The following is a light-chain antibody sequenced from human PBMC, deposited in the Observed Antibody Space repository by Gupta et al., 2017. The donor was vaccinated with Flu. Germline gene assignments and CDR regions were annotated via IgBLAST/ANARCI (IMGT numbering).Light chain of an antibody. CDR3: SSFAGNTYV. Sequence: QSALTQPPSASGSPGQSVTISCTGTSSDVGGYDYVSWYQQHPGKAPKVMIYEVNKRPSGVPDRFSGSKSGNSASLTVSGLQAEDEADDYCSSFAGNTYVFGTGTKVTVL. J-gene: IGLJ1*01. CDR2: EVN. V-gene: IGLV2-8*01. CDR1: SSDVGGYDY.